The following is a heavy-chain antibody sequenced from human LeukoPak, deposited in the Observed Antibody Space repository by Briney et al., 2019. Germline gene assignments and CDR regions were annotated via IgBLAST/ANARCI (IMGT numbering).Heavy chain of an antibody. CDR3: ARGHIVVNDAFDI. CDR2: MNPNSGNT. J-gene: IGHJ3*02. CDR1: GYTFTSYD. V-gene: IGHV1-8*03. D-gene: IGHD2-15*01. Sequence: ASVKVSCKASGYTFTSYDINWVRQATGQGLEWMGWMNPNSGNTGYAQKFKGRVTTTRNTSISTAYMELSSLRSEDTAVYYCARGHIVVNDAFDIWGQGTMVTVSS.